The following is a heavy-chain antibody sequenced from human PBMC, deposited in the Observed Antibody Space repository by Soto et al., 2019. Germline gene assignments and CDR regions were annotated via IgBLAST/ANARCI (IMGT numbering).Heavy chain of an antibody. CDR2: IIPILGIA. Sequence: QVQLVQSGAEVKKPGSSVKVSCKASGGTFSSYTISWVRQAPGQGLEWMGRIIPILGIANYAQKFQGRVTITADKSTSTAYMELSSLRSEDTAVYYCARDIGYCSSTSCQWVGHFDYWGQGTLVTVSS. J-gene: IGHJ4*02. CDR3: ARDIGYCSSTSCQWVGHFDY. CDR1: GGTFSSYT. V-gene: IGHV1-69*08. D-gene: IGHD2-2*03.